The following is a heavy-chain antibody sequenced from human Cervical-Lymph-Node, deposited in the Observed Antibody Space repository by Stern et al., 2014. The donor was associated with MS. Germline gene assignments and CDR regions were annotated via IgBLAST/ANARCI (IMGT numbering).Heavy chain of an antibody. CDR1: GFSFSRYA. CDR2: IWYDGSNP. V-gene: IGHV3-33*01. J-gene: IGHJ4*02. D-gene: IGHD6-13*01. CDR3: ASAYSSSHYYFDY. Sequence: VQLVESGGGVVKPGGSLRLSCAASGFSFSRYAMHWVRQAPGKGLEWVALIWYDGSNPYYADSVTGRFAISRDNFKNTLYLQMNSLRAEDTAVYYCASAYSSSHYYFDYWGQGTLVTVSS.